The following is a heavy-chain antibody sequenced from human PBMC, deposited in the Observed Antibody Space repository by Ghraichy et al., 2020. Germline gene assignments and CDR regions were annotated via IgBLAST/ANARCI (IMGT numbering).Heavy chain of an antibody. CDR2: IYYSGST. CDR3: ARDRSPYYYGMDV. V-gene: IGHV4-59*01. Sequence: SETLSLTCTVSGGSISSYYWSWIRQPPGKGLEWIGYIYYSGSTNYNPSLKSRVTISVDTSKNQFSLKLSSVTAADTAVYYCARDRSPYYYGMDVWGQGTTVTVSS. CDR1: GGSISSYY. J-gene: IGHJ6*02.